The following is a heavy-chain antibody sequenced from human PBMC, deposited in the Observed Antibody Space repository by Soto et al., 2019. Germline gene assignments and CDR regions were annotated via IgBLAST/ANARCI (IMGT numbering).Heavy chain of an antibody. CDR3: ARGGQTTMVRGVRGGSYNYYGMDV. J-gene: IGHJ6*02. CDR1: GYTFTSYG. CDR2: ISTYNGNT. Sequence: QVQLVQSGAEVKKPGASVKVSCKASGYTFTSYGISWVRQAPGQGLEWMGWISTYNGNTNYAQKLQGRVTMTTDTVTSTAYMELRSLRSDDTAVYYCARGGQTTMVRGVRGGSYNYYGMDVWGQGTTVTVSS. D-gene: IGHD3-10*01. V-gene: IGHV1-18*04.